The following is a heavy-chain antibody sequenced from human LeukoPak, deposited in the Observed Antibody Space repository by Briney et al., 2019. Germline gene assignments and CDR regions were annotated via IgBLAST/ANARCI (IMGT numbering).Heavy chain of an antibody. V-gene: IGHV4-59*01. Sequence: SETLSLTCTVSGGSISTYYWSWTRQPPGKGLEWIGYIYYTGSTTYNPSLRSRVAISIDTSKNQFSLRLNSVTAADTAVYYCARGRGDSRGTSFDYWGQGTLVTVSS. D-gene: IGHD3-22*01. CDR3: ARGRGDSRGTSFDY. CDR1: GGSISTYY. CDR2: IYYTGST. J-gene: IGHJ4*02.